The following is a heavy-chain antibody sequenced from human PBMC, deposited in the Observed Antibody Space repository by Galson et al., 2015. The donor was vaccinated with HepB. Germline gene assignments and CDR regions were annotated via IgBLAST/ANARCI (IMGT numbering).Heavy chain of an antibody. CDR1: GFTFSSYS. Sequence: SLRLSCAASGFTFSSYSMDWVRQAPGKGLEWVAVISYDGSNKYYADSVKGRFTISRDNSKNTLYLQMNSLRAEDTAVYYCARDGDGSGSHHYYYYGMDVWGQGTTVTVSS. CDR3: ARDGDGSGSHHYYYYGMDV. J-gene: IGHJ6*02. D-gene: IGHD3-10*01. V-gene: IGHV3-30*03. CDR2: ISYDGSNK.